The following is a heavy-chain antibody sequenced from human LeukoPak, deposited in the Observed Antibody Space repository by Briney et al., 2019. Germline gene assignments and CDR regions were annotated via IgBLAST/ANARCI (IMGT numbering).Heavy chain of an antibody. J-gene: IGHJ5*02. V-gene: IGHV1-2*02. CDR2: INPNSGGT. D-gene: IGHD6-19*01. CDR1: GYTFTGYY. CDR3: ARDRAVAGNSVWFDR. Sequence: ASVKVSCKASGYTFTGYYMHWVRQAPGQGLEWMGWINPNSGGTNYAQKFQGRVTMTRDTSISTAYMELSRLRSDDTAVYYCARDRAVAGNSVWFDRWGQGTLVTVSS.